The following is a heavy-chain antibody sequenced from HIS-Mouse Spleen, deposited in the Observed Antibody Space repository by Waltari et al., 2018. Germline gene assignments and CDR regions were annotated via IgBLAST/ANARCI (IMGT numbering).Heavy chain of an antibody. J-gene: IGHJ2*01. CDR1: GGSISSSSYY. D-gene: IGHD6-13*01. Sequence: QLQLQESGPGLVKPSETLSLTCTVSGGSISSSSYYWGWIRQPPGKGLEWIGRIYYSGSTSYNPSRKSRVTISVDTPKNQFSLKLSSVTAADTAVYYCAREIPYSSSWYDWYFDLWGRGTLVTVSS. CDR3: AREIPYSSSWYDWYFDL. V-gene: IGHV4-39*07. CDR2: IYYSGST.